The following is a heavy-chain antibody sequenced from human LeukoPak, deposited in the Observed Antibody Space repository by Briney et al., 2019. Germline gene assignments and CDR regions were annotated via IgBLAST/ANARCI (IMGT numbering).Heavy chain of an antibody. V-gene: IGHV3-43*02. CDR1: GFPLDDYA. CDR2: ITGDGGTT. D-gene: IGHD5-18*01. CDR3: ARGLSRWLLRHY. J-gene: IGHJ4*02. Sequence: GGSLRLSCAASGFPLDDYAVYWVRQAPGKGLECVSFITGDGGTTYYADSVKGRFTTSRDNSKNSLFLEMNSLRAEDTAVYYCARGLSRWLLRHYWGQGTLVTVSS.